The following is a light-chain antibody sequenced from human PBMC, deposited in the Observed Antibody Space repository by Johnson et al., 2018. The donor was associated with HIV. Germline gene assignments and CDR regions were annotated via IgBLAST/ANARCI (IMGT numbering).Light chain of an antibody. V-gene: IGLV1-51*01. CDR3: GTWDSSLSAPV. Sequence: QSVLTQPPSVSAAPGQKVTISCSGSSSNIGNNYVSWYQQLPGTAPKLLIYDNNKRPSGIPDRFSGSKSATSATLGITGLQTGDEADYYCGTWDSSLSAPVFGTGTKVTVL. CDR1: SSNIGNNY. J-gene: IGLJ1*01. CDR2: DNN.